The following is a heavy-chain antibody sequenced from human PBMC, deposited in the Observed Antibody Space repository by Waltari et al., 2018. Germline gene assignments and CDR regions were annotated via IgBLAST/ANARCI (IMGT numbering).Heavy chain of an antibody. CDR1: GYSISSGYY. J-gene: IGHJ4*02. D-gene: IGHD2-2*01. CDR2: IYHSGST. V-gene: IGHV4-38-2*01. CDR3: TRSYCNTIRCYLPDY. Sequence: QVQLQESGPGLVKPSETLSLTCAVSGYSISSGYYWGWIRQPPGKGLEWIGGIYHSGSTYSNPSLKSRVTMSVDTSKNQFSLKLSSVTAADTAVYYCTRSYCNTIRCYLPDYWGQGTLVIVSS.